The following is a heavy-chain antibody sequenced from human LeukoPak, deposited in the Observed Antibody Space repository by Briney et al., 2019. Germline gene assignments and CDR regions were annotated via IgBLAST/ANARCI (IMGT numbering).Heavy chain of an antibody. CDR2: ICDADRT. Sequence: GGSLRLSCAASGFTVTTSHMAWVRQAPGRGLEWVSVICDADRTNYGDSVKDRFTISRDNSKNTLHLQMNSLRGEDTALYYCARASQWLAFDYWGQGALVTVSS. V-gene: IGHV3-66*01. D-gene: IGHD6-19*01. CDR3: ARASQWLAFDY. J-gene: IGHJ4*02. CDR1: GFTVTTSH.